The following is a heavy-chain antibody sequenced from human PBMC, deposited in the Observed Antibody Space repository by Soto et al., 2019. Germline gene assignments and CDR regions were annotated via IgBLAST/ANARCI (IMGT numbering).Heavy chain of an antibody. CDR1: GGSISSGGYY. D-gene: IGHD3-3*01. CDR2: IYYSGST. Sequence: SETLSLTCTVSGGSISSGGYYWSWIRQPPGKGLEWIGYIYYSGSTYYNPSLKSRVTISVDTSKNQFSLKLSSVTAADTAVYYCARGPTIFGVVINDYYYGMDVWGQGTTVTVSS. V-gene: IGHV4-30-4*01. CDR3: ARGPTIFGVVINDYYYGMDV. J-gene: IGHJ6*02.